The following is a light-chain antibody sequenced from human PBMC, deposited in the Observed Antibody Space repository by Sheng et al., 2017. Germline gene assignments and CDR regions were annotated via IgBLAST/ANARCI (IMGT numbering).Light chain of an antibody. CDR3: LQDASFPYS. CDR1: QSVSSN. V-gene: IGKV3-15*01. CDR2: GAS. Sequence: EIVLTQSPATLSVSPGERATLSCRASQSVSSNLAWYHQKPGQAPRLLIYGASTRATGIPARFSGSGSGTEFTLTISSLQSEDFATYYCLQDASFPYSFGQGTELVIK. J-gene: IGKJ2*03.